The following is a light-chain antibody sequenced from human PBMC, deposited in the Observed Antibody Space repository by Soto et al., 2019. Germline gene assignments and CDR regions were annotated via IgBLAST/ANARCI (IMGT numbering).Light chain of an antibody. CDR3: AAWDDSLSGHYV. CDR2: RNN. Sequence: QSVLTQPPPASGTPGQRVTMSCSGSSSNIGSNYVYWYQQLPGTAPKLLIYRNNQRPSGVPDRFSGSKSGTSASLAISGLRSEDEADYYCAAWDDSLSGHYVFGTGTKVTVL. V-gene: IGLV1-47*01. CDR1: SSNIGSNY. J-gene: IGLJ1*01.